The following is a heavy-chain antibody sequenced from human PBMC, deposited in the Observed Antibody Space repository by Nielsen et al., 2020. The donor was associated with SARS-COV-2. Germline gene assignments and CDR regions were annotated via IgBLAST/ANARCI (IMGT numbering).Heavy chain of an antibody. D-gene: IGHD3-10*01. Sequence: GGSLRLSCAVTASSNYMSWVRQAPGKGLEWVGFIRTKAHGGTTEYAASVKGRFTISRDDSKSIAYLQMNSLKTEDTAVYYCTRVYYYGSGSLDYWGQGTLVTVSS. CDR2: IRTKAHGGTT. CDR1: TASSNY. CDR3: TRVYYYGSGSLDY. J-gene: IGHJ4*02. V-gene: IGHV3-49*04.